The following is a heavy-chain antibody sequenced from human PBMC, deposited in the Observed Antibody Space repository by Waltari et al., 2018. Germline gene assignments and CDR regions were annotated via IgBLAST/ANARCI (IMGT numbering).Heavy chain of an antibody. CDR3: VRAGWELDY. Sequence: WAGEAPGKGLEWVANIKEDGSGKYYVDSVKGRFTISKDNAKNSVYLQMSSLRVEDTAVYYCVRAGWELDYWGQGNLVTVSS. D-gene: IGHD1-26*01. CDR2: IKEDGSGK. J-gene: IGHJ4*02. V-gene: IGHV3-7*01.